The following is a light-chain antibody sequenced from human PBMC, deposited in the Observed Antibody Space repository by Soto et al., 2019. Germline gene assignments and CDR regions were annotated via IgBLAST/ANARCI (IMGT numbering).Light chain of an antibody. J-gene: IGKJ2*01. CDR1: QYINNY. Sequence: DIQMTQSPSSLSTSVGDRVTITCRASQYINNYLNWYQQKPGKAPKLLIFAAYNLQSGVPSRFSGSGSGKDFTLTISSLQPEDFATYYCKQSYSTPPYTFGQGTKLDMK. V-gene: IGKV1-39*01. CDR3: KQSYSTPPYT. CDR2: AAY.